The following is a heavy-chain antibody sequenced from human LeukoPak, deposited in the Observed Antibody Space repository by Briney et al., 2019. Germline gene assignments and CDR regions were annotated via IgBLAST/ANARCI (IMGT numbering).Heavy chain of an antibody. D-gene: IGHD3-3*01. Sequence: SETLSLTCAVYGGSFSGYYWSWIRQPPGKGLEWIGEINHSGSTNYNPSLKSRVTISVDTSKNQFSLKLSSVTAADTAVYYCACMGSGYYLYADWGQGILVTVS. J-gene: IGHJ4*02. V-gene: IGHV4-34*01. CDR1: GGSFSGYY. CDR3: ACMGSGYYLYAD. CDR2: INHSGST.